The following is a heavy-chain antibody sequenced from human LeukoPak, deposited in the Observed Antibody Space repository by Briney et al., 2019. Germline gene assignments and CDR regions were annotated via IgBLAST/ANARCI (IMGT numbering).Heavy chain of an antibody. CDR1: GFAFSNYA. CDR2: ISNTGGIT. CDR3: AKTGGYYDTSDLYRPDVFDI. V-gene: IGHV3-23*01. Sequence: GGSLRLSCAASGFAFSNYAINWVRQAPGKGLEWVAAISNTGGITLYADSVTGRFTISRDNSKNTLYVQMNSLRAEDTAVYYCAKTGGYYDTSDLYRPDVFDIWGQGTVVTVSS. J-gene: IGHJ3*02. D-gene: IGHD3-22*01.